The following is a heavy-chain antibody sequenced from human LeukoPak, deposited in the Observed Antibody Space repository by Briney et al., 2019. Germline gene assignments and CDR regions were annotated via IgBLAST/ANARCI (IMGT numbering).Heavy chain of an antibody. V-gene: IGHV3-30*04. D-gene: IGHD3-10*01. Sequence: GGSLRLSCAASGFTFSSYAMHWVRQAPGKGLEWVAVISYDGSNKYYADSVKGRFTISRDNSKNTLYLQMNSLRAEDTAVYYCARLYYYGSGSYFDYWGQGTLVTVSS. CDR2: ISYDGSNK. J-gene: IGHJ4*02. CDR1: GFTFSSYA. CDR3: ARLYYYGSGSYFDY.